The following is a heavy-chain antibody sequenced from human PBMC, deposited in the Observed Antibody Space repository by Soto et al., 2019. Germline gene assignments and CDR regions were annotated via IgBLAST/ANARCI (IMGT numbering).Heavy chain of an antibody. V-gene: IGHV3-48*03. J-gene: IGHJ4*02. CDR2: ISSSGSTI. D-gene: IGHD5-18*01. Sequence: VGSLRLSCAASGFTFSSYEMNWVRQAPGKGLEWVSYISSSGSTIYYADSVEGRFTISRDNAKNSLYLQMNSLRAEDTAVYYCARDTRIQLWSLFDYWGQGTLVTVSS. CDR3: ARDTRIQLWSLFDY. CDR1: GFTFSSYE.